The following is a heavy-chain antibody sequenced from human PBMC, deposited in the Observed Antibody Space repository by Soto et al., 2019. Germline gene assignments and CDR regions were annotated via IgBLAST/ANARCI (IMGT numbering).Heavy chain of an antibody. J-gene: IGHJ4*02. CDR3: ARGFYCSSTSCYTAWSMAAAAPRDYFDY. V-gene: IGHV1-69*13. Sequence: SVKVSCKASGYTFTSYYIHWVRQAPGQGLEWMGWINPIFGTANYAQKFQGRVTITADESTSTAYMELSSLRSEDTAVYYCARGFYCSSTSCYTAWSMAAAAPRDYFDYWGQGTRVTVSS. CDR2: INPIFGTA. D-gene: IGHD2-2*02. CDR1: GYTFTSYY.